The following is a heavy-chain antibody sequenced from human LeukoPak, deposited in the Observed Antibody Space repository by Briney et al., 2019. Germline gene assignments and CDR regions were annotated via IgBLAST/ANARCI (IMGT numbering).Heavy chain of an antibody. J-gene: IGHJ4*02. CDR3: ARARLGELRAIDY. V-gene: IGHV4-59*02. D-gene: IGHD3-16*01. Sequence: SETLSLTCTISGGSVSDYYWSWIRQSPGKGLEWVGYIYYTGSTTYNPSLKSRVTISVDTSKNQFSLQLSSVTAADTAVYYCARARLGELRAIDYWGQGTLVTVSS. CDR2: IYYTGST. CDR1: GGSVSDYY.